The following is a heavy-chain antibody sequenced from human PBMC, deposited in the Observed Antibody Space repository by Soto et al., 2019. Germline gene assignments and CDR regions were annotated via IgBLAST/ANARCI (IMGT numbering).Heavy chain of an antibody. J-gene: IGHJ4*02. D-gene: IGHD3-3*01. Sequence: KVSCKASGGTFSSYAISWVRQAPGQGLEWMGGIIPIFGTANYAQKFQGRVTITADESTSTAYMELSSLRSEDTAVYYCARGNPPAYYDFWSGHFDYWGQGTLVTVSS. CDR2: IIPIFGTA. V-gene: IGHV1-69*01. CDR3: ARGNPPAYYDFWSGHFDY. CDR1: GGTFSSYA.